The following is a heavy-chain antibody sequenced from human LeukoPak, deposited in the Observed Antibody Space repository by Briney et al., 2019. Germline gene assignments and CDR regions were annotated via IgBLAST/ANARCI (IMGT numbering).Heavy chain of an antibody. V-gene: IGHV1-8*01. J-gene: IGHJ5*02. CDR1: GYTFTSYD. CDR2: MNPNSGNT. D-gene: IGHD3-10*01. Sequence: ASVKVSCKASGYTFTSYDINWVRQATGQGLEWVGWMNPNSGNTGYAQKFQGRVTMTGNTSISTAYMELSSLRSEDTAVYYCARGLDYYGSGSYYTWFDPWGQGTLVTVSS. CDR3: ARGLDYYGSGSYYTWFDP.